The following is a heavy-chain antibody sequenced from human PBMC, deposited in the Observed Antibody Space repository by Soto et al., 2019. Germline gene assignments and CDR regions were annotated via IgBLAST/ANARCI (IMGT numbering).Heavy chain of an antibody. CDR1: GGTFSSYA. CDR2: IIPIFGTA. Sequence: QVQLVQSGAEVKKPGSSVKVSCKASGGTFSSYAISWVRQAPGQGLEWMGGIIPIFGTANYAQKFQGRVTITADKSTSTAYMELSSLRSEDTAVYYCARARARYCSSTSCYIGYYYYGMDVWGQGTTVTVSS. J-gene: IGHJ6*02. CDR3: ARARARYCSSTSCYIGYYYYGMDV. D-gene: IGHD2-2*02. V-gene: IGHV1-69*06.